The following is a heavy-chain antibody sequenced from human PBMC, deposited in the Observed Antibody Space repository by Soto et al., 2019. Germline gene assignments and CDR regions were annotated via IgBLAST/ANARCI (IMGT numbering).Heavy chain of an antibody. CDR3: ARVRGIAARIVAGYYFDY. Sequence: SETLSLTCTVSGDSMTSSSYYWGWIRQPPGKGLEWIGSIYYSERTSYNSGSTYYSPSLKSRVTISVDTSKNQFSLKLSSVTAADTAVYYCARVRGIAARIVAGYYFDYWGQGTLVTVSS. J-gene: IGHJ4*02. V-gene: IGHV4-39*07. CDR2: IYYSERTSYNSGST. CDR1: GDSMTSSSYY. D-gene: IGHD6-13*01.